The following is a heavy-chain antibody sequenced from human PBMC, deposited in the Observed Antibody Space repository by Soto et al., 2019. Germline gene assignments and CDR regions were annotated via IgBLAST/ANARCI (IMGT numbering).Heavy chain of an antibody. CDR2: IRNGSYAV. CDR1: GFSFNSYS. Sequence: EVQLVESGGGLVQRGGSLRLSCAASGFSFNSYSMNWVRQAPGKGLEWVSYIRNGSYAVYYADSVKGRFTISRDDAKNSLYLQMNSLRDDDTAMYYCTRDPEALDYWGQGTLVTVSS. CDR3: TRDPEALDY. J-gene: IGHJ4*02. V-gene: IGHV3-48*02.